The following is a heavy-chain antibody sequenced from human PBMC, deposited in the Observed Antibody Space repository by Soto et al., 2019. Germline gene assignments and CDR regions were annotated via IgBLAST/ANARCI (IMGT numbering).Heavy chain of an antibody. Sequence: PSETLSLTCIVSGDSVTFGHYYWSWIRQPPGKGLEWIGHIFFTGATNYSPSLKSRVTMSVDSSKSQFSLKLTSVTAADTAVYYCARGVRYFDWLLSNNWFDPWGQGTLVTVSS. D-gene: IGHD3-9*01. CDR3: ARGVRYFDWLLSNNWFDP. CDR2: IFFTGAT. CDR1: GDSVTFGHYY. V-gene: IGHV4-61*01. J-gene: IGHJ5*02.